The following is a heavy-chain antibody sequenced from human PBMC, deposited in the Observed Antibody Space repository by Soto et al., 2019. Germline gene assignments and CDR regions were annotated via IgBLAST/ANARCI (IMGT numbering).Heavy chain of an antibody. CDR1: GFTFSSYG. D-gene: IGHD6-19*01. J-gene: IGHJ4*02. Sequence: QVQLVESGGGVVQSGRSLRLSCAASGFTFSSYGMHWVRQAPGKGLEWVAVISYDGSNKYYADSVKGRFTISRDNSKNTLYLQMNSLRAEDTAVYYCAKEREQWLVGSFDYWGQGTLVTVSS. CDR3: AKEREQWLVGSFDY. V-gene: IGHV3-30*18. CDR2: ISYDGSNK.